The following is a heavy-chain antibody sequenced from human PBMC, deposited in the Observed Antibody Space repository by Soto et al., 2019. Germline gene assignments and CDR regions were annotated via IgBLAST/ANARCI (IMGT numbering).Heavy chain of an antibody. CDR1: GYTFTSSG. J-gene: IGHJ5*02. CDR3: ARDRRGSSGYVDP. Sequence: SVKVACKSSGYTFTSSGISWVRQAPGQRLEWMGWISAYNGNTNYAQKLQGRVTMTTDTSTSTAYMELRSLRSDDTAVYSCARDRRGSSGYVDPWGQGTLVTVSS. CDR2: ISAYNGNT. V-gene: IGHV1-18*01. D-gene: IGHD3-22*01.